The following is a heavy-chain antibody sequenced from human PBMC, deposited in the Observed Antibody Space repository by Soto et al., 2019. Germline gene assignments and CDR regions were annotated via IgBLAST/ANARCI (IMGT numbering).Heavy chain of an antibody. CDR2: VSGGGGDT. CDR3: AKTGVRSGLWEALDV. Sequence: EVKLLESGGGLVQPGGSLRLSCAASGFMFSSEAMTWVRQVPGKGLQWVALVSGGGGDTHYRDSVKGRFIISRDNSKNTVYPQMNSLRAEDTAVYHCAKTGVRSGLWEALDVWGQGAMVIVSS. V-gene: IGHV3-23*01. D-gene: IGHD3-16*01. J-gene: IGHJ3*01. CDR1: GFMFSSEA.